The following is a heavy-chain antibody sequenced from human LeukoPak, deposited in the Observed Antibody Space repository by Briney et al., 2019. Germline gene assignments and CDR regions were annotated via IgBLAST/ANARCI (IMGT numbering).Heavy chain of an antibody. V-gene: IGHV1-69*13. J-gene: IGHJ4*02. CDR3: ARDPQQLDDPYFDY. D-gene: IGHD6-13*01. Sequence: SVKVSCKASGGTFSSYAISWVRQAPGQGLEWMGGIIPIFGTANYAQKFQGRVTITADESTSTAYMELCSLRSEDTAVYYCARDPQQLDDPYFDYWGQGTLATVSS. CDR1: GGTFSSYA. CDR2: IIPIFGTA.